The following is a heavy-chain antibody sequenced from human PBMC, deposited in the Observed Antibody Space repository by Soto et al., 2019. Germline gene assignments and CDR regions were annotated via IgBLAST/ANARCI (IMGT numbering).Heavy chain of an antibody. V-gene: IGHV3-74*01. Sequence: PGGSLRLSCAASGFTFSPYWMHWVRQVPGKGLVWVSHINDDGTTTYADSVQGRFIISRDNAKMTVYLQMNSLRAEDTAVYYCERSEYPYYFGYWGQGTLVTVSS. CDR1: GFTFSPYW. CDR3: ERSEYPYYFGY. CDR2: INDDGTT. J-gene: IGHJ4*02. D-gene: IGHD2-2*02.